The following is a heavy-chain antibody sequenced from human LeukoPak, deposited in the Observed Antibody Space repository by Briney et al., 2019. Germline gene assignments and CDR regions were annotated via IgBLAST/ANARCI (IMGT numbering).Heavy chain of an antibody. J-gene: IGHJ5*02. Sequence: PSETLSLTCTVSAYSISSGYYWGWIRQPPGKGLEWIGSIYHSGSTYYNPSLKSRVTISVDTSKNQFSLKLSSVTAADTAVYYCARAARDTIFGVVTAFDPWGQGTLVTVSS. CDR2: IYHSGST. V-gene: IGHV4-38-2*02. CDR1: AYSISSGYY. D-gene: IGHD3-3*01. CDR3: ARAARDTIFGVVTAFDP.